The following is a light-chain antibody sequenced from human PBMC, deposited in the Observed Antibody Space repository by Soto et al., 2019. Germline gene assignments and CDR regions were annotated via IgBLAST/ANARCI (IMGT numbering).Light chain of an antibody. V-gene: IGLV1-40*01. CDR1: SSNIGADYD. CDR3: QSYDSSLAHVI. CDR2: AND. J-gene: IGLJ2*01. Sequence: QSVLTQPPSVSGAPGQRVTISCTGSSSNIGADYDVHWYQQLPGTAPKLLISANDNRPSGVPDRFSASKSDTSASLAITGLQAKDEGDYYCQSYDSSLAHVIFGGGTKVTVL.